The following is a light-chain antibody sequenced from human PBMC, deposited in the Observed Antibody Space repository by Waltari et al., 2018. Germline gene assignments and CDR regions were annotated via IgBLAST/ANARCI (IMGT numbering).Light chain of an antibody. CDR3: SSFTSSTTGI. CDR1: SSDSGGYNY. J-gene: IGLJ2*01. CDR2: DVT. Sequence: SALMQPDSVSGSPGQSITISCSGISSDSGGYNYVSWYQQHPGEAPKVIIYDVTNRPSGVSNRFSGSKSGSSASLIISGLQPEDEAVYYCSSFTSSTTGIFGGGTKLTVL. V-gene: IGLV2-14*03.